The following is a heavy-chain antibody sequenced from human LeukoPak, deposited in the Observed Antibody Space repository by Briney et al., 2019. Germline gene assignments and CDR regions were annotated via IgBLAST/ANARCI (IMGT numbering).Heavy chain of an antibody. Sequence: ASVKVSCEASGYTFTSYYMHWVRQAPGQGLEWMGIINPSGGSTSYAQKFQGRVTMTTDTSTSTAYMELRSLRSDDTAVYYCARDPGIAVAGSVDYWGQGTLVTVSS. CDR1: GYTFTSYY. D-gene: IGHD6-19*01. J-gene: IGHJ4*02. V-gene: IGHV1-46*01. CDR3: ARDPGIAVAGSVDY. CDR2: INPSGGST.